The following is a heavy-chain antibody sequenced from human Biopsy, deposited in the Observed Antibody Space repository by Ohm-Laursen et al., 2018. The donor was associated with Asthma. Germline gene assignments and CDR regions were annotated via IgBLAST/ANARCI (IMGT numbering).Heavy chain of an antibody. CDR2: IFAANSET. CDR3: ARFIDGTFFVDY. Sequence: APLKFSCKSSGYTFSDSWIGWGRQMPGKGLEWMGIIFAANSETKYSPSFQGQVTISADMSISTAFLQWSSLKASDTAIYYCARFIDGTFFVDYWGQGTLVTVSS. J-gene: IGHJ4*02. CDR1: GYTFSDSW. V-gene: IGHV5-51*01. D-gene: IGHD1-7*01.